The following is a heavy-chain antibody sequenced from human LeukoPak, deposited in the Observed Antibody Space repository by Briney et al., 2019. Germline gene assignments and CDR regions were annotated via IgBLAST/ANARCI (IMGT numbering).Heavy chain of an antibody. J-gene: IGHJ6*02. CDR2: IKDDGSEK. CDR1: GFTFSSHW. Sequence: GGSLRLSCAGSGFTFSSHWMNWVRQAPGKGLEWVASIKDDGSEKHFLDSVNGRFAISRDNAKNSLYLQMSSLKAEDTAVYYCARRGITISGVLVYHYSGLDVWGQGTTVTVSS. CDR3: ARRGITISGVLVYHYSGLDV. D-gene: IGHD3-3*01. V-gene: IGHV3-7*02.